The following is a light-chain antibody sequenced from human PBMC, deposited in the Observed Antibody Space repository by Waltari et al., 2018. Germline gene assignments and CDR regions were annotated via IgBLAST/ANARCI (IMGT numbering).Light chain of an antibody. J-gene: IGKJ2*01. Sequence: EIVLTQSPATLSLSPGERATLACRASQSVSRYLPGSQQKPGQAPRLLIYDASNRATGIPARFSGSGSGTDFTLTISSLEPEDFAVYYCQQRSNWPPYTFGQGTKLEIK. CDR1: QSVSRY. CDR2: DAS. CDR3: QQRSNWPPYT. V-gene: IGKV3-11*01.